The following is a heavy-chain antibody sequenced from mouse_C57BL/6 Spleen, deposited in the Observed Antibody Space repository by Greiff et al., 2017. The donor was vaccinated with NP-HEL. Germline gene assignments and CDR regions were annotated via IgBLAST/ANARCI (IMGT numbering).Heavy chain of an antibody. CDR1: GFTFSSYG. J-gene: IGHJ2*01. V-gene: IGHV5-6*01. CDR3: ARGGYYYGSSPLDY. Sequence: EVQLVESGGDLVKPGGSLKLSCAASGFTFSSYGMSWVRQTPDKRLEWVATISSGGSYTYYPDSVKGRFTISRDNAKNTLYLQMSSLKSEDTAMYYCARGGYYYGSSPLDYWGQGTTLTVSS. D-gene: IGHD1-1*01. CDR2: ISSGGSYT.